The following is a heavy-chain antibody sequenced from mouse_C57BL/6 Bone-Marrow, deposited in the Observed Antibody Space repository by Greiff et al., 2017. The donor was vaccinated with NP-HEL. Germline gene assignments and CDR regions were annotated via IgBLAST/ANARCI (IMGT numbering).Heavy chain of an antibody. V-gene: IGHV1-50*01. CDR3: ARGEGWDTGDY. J-gene: IGHJ2*01. CDR1: GYTFTSYW. D-gene: IGHD3-3*01. Sequence: QVQLQQPGAELVKPGASVKLSCKASGYTFTSYWMQWVKQRPGQGLEWIGEIDPSDSSTNYHQKFKGKATLTVDTSSSTAYMQLSSLTSEDSAVDYCARGEGWDTGDYWGKGTTLTVSS. CDR2: IDPSDSST.